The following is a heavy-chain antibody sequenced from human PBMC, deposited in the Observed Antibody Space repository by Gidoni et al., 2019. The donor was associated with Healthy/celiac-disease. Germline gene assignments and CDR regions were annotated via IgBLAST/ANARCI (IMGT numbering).Heavy chain of an antibody. D-gene: IGHD6-13*01. V-gene: IGHV4-34*01. J-gene: IGHJ4*02. CDR1: GGSFSGYS. CDR2: INHSGST. CDR3: ARGVRSSSWRY. Sequence: QVQLQQWGAGLLKPSEPLSITCAVYGGSFSGYSWSWIRQPPGKGLEWIGEINHSGSTNYNPSLKSRVTISVDTSKNQFSLKLSSVTAADTAVYYCARGVRSSSWRYWGQGTLVTVSS.